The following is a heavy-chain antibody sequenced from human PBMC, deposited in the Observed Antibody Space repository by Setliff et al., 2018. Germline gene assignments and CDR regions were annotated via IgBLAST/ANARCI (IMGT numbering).Heavy chain of an antibody. CDR2: ISPYNGKT. CDR3: ARGRDPAYYYDSGGYYWDY. D-gene: IGHD3-22*01. J-gene: IGHJ4*02. CDR1: GYIFNSYG. Sequence: GASVKVSCKASGYIFNSYGIAWVRQAPGQGLEWMGWISPYNGKTNHAQNLQGRVAMTTDTSTSTAYMELRSLRSDGTAVYYCARGRDPAYYYDSGGYYWDYWGQGTLVTVSS. V-gene: IGHV1-18*01.